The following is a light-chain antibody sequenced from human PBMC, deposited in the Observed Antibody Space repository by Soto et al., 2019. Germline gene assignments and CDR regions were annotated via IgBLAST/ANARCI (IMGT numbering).Light chain of an antibody. CDR2: GAS. V-gene: IGKV3-20*01. CDR1: QTLSNSF. J-gene: IGKJ1*01. CDR3: HHYAST. Sequence: EIVLTQSPGTLSLSPGERATLSCRASQTLSNSFIAWYQQKPGQAPRLLIYGASSRATGVPDRFSGSGSGTDFTLTISRLEPEDFAVYFCHHYASTFGQGTKVDIK.